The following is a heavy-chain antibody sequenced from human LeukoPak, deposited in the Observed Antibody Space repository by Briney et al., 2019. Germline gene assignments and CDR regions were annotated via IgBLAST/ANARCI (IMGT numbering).Heavy chain of an antibody. CDR2: ISYNVSNK. Sequence: GRALRHSCAAPRFTLSSSGAYWVRHALDKGLGWGSHISYNVSNKYYADSVKGRFTISRDNSKNTLYLQMNSLRAEDTAVYYCAKDRGRISIFGVVSPRSYFDYWGQGTLVTVSS. CDR3: AKDRGRISIFGVVSPRSYFDY. D-gene: IGHD3-3*01. CDR1: RFTLSSSG. V-gene: IGHV3-30*18. J-gene: IGHJ4*02.